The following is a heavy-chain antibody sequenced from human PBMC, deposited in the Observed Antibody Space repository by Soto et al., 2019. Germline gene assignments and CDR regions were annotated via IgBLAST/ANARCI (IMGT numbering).Heavy chain of an antibody. CDR3: ARQPGGRGSYRLFDY. V-gene: IGHV4-39*01. J-gene: IGHJ4*02. Sequence: PSETLSLTCSVSGGSISSFTYYWGWIRQPPGKGLEWIGTVYYNENTYYNPSLKSRVTITVDTAKNQFSLNLRSVTAADTAMYYCARQPGGRGSYRLFDYWGQGTLVTVSS. CDR2: VYYNENT. D-gene: IGHD3-16*02. CDR1: GGSISSFTYY.